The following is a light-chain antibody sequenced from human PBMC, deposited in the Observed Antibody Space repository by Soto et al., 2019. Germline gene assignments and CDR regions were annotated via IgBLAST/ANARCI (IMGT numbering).Light chain of an antibody. CDR3: QQYDNLPLT. Sequence: DIHMTQSPSSLSASVGDRVTITCLASQDIGRFLNWYQVKPGKAPKLVIYDASILEPGVPARFRGSGSGTYFTFTIAGLQPEDIATYYCQQYDNLPLTFGGGTKVQIK. J-gene: IGKJ4*01. CDR1: QDIGRF. V-gene: IGKV1-33*01. CDR2: DAS.